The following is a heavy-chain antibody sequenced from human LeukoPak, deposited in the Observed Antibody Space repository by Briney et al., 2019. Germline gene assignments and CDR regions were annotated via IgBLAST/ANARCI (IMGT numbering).Heavy chain of an antibody. Sequence: PSETLSLTCTVSGGSISSYYWSWIRQPPGKGLEWIGYINYSGSTKYNPSLKSRVTMSVDTSKNQFSLKLNSVTAADTAVYYCARMYSGTSYYFDYWGQGTLVTVSS. CDR2: INYSGST. CDR1: GGSISSYY. D-gene: IGHD1-26*01. V-gene: IGHV4-59*01. CDR3: ARMYSGTSYYFDY. J-gene: IGHJ4*02.